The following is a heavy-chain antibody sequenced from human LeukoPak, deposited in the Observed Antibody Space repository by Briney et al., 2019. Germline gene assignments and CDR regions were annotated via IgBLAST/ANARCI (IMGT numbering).Heavy chain of an antibody. Sequence: PSETLSLTCTVSGYSISSGDYWVWIRQPPGKGLEWIGEINHSGSTNYNPSLKSRVTISVDTSKNQFSLKLSSVTAADTAVYYCARPSGAPGSDWFDPWGQGTLVTVSS. V-gene: IGHV4-38-2*02. J-gene: IGHJ5*02. CDR2: INHSGST. D-gene: IGHD3-10*01. CDR3: ARPSGAPGSDWFDP. CDR1: GYSISSGDY.